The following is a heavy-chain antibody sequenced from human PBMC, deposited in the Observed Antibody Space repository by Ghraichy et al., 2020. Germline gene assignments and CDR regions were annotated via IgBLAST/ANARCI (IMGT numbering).Heavy chain of an antibody. J-gene: IGHJ4*02. CDR1: GFSLSTSGLG. V-gene: IGHV2-5*02. Sequence: SGPTLVKPTQTLTLTCTFSGFSLSTSGLGVGWIRQPPGKALEWLALIYWDDDKRYSPSLKSRLTITKDTSKNQVVLTMTNMDPVDTATYYCALESNYDFWSGPDYWGQGTLVTVSS. CDR2: IYWDDDK. D-gene: IGHD3-3*01. CDR3: ALESNYDFWSGPDY.